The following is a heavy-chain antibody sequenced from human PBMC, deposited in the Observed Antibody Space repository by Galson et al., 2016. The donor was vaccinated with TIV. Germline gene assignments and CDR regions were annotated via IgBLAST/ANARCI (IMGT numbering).Heavy chain of an antibody. Sequence: SLRLSCAASGFTFTTYAMNWVRQAPGKGLEWVCSISFTGGSTYYADSVKGRFTVSRDNSKNTVYLQMNRLRTDDTATYFCAKDRVKTVFGAGSFDFWGQGTRLTVSS. V-gene: IGHV3-23*01. CDR2: ISFTGGST. D-gene: IGHD3-3*01. CDR1: GFTFTTYA. CDR3: AKDRVKTVFGAGSFDF. J-gene: IGHJ4*02.